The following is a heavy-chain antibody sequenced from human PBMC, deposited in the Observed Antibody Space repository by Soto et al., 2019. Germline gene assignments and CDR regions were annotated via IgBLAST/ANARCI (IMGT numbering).Heavy chain of an antibody. CDR1: GDTCSNFW. Sequence: GEPLKVSCHGAGDTCSNFWSCWVRQLPGKGLEWMGIIYPGGYETRYSPSFHGKVTISADRSIGTAYLQWSSLEASDSAFYFCARSPRSSPYFDYWGQGALVTVSS. CDR2: IYPGGYET. CDR3: ARSPRSSPYFDY. V-gene: IGHV5-51*01. D-gene: IGHD6-13*01. J-gene: IGHJ4*02.